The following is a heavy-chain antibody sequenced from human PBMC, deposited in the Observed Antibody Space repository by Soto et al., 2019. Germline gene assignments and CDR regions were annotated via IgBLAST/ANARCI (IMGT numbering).Heavy chain of an antibody. CDR3: ARVMAAAAGLPDAFDI. J-gene: IGHJ3*02. CDR2: INPDGSLS. Sequence: HPGGSLRLSCAASGFTFNKYWMYWVRQAPGKGLVWVSRINPDGSLSTHADSVKGRFTTSRDNAKNTLYLQMNSLRAEDTAVYYCARVMAAAAGLPDAFDIWGPGTMVTVSS. D-gene: IGHD6-13*01. CDR1: GFTFNKYW. V-gene: IGHV3-74*03.